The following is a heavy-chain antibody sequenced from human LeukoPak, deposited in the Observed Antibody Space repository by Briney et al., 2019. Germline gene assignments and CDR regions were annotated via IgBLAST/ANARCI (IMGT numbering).Heavy chain of an antibody. V-gene: IGHV1-69*05. CDR1: GGTFSSYA. CDR3: ARDADPYYYYDSSGYYPNWFDS. J-gene: IGHJ5*01. CDR2: IIPIFGTA. D-gene: IGHD3-22*01. Sequence: ASVKVSCKASGGTFSSYAIRWVRQAPGQGLEWMGGIIPIFGTANYAQKFQGRVTITTDESTSTAYMELSSLRSEDTAVYYCARDADPYYYYDSSGYYPNWFDSWGQGTLVTVSS.